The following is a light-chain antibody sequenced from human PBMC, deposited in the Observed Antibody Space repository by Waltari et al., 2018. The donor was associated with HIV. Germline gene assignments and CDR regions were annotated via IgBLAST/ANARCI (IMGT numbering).Light chain of an antibody. Sequence: QSALTQPASVSVSPGQSTTIPCTGTSSAVGTYPLVSWYQQLPGKAPQLIVSEVFRRPAGSSSRLSGTKCGDTASLTISSLRAEDEADYYCCSYAGDNHSVFGGGTQLTVL. CDR1: SSAVGTYPL. V-gene: IGLV2-23*02. J-gene: IGLJ1*01. CDR3: CSYAGDNHSV. CDR2: EVF.